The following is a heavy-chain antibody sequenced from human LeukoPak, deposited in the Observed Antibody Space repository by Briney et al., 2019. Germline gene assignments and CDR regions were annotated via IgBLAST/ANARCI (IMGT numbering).Heavy chain of an antibody. CDR1: GDSISNYY. Sequence: SETLSLTCTVSGDSISNYYWNWIRQPAGKRLEWIGRISTSGSPNYNPSLKSRITMSLGTSKNQFSLKLNSVTAADTAVYSCARSLFGGVVVYDYWGLGTLVTVSS. J-gene: IGHJ4*02. CDR2: ISTSGSP. CDR3: ARSLFGGVVVYDY. D-gene: IGHD3-16*02. V-gene: IGHV4-4*07.